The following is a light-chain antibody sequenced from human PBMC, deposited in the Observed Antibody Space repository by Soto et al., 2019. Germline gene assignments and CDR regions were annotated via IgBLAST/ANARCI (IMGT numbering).Light chain of an antibody. CDR3: SSYRSSTTSYV. J-gene: IGLJ1*01. CDR1: SSDVGGYNS. Sequence: QSALTQPASVSGSPGQSITISCTGTSSDVGGYNSVSWYQQHPGKAPRLMVYDVSNRPSGVSNRFSGSKSGNTVSLTISGLQAEDGADYNCSSYRSSTTSYVFGTGTKVTVL. CDR2: DVS. V-gene: IGLV2-14*01.